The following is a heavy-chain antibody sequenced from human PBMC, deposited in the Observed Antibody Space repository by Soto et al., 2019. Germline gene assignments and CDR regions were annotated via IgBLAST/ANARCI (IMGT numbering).Heavy chain of an antibody. CDR1: GGSVNNANYF. CDR2: IYYSGST. Sequence: QVRLEESGPGLVKPSETLSLICSVSGGSVNNANYFWNWIRHHPENGLEWIGYIYYSGSTRYNPSFKTRATLSIDTSKNQCSLRLNAVTVADTAVYFCAGDADYGGSRGGMDVWGRGTTVTVSS. D-gene: IGHD4-17*01. J-gene: IGHJ6*02. V-gene: IGHV4-31*03. CDR3: AGDADYGGSRGGMDV.